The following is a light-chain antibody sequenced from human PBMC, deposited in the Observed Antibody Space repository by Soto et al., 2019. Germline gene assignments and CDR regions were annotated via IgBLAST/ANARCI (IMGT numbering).Light chain of an antibody. CDR1: QDISHY. J-gene: IGKJ1*01. Sequence: DIQVTQSPSSVSASVGDRVTITCRASQDISHYLAWYQQKPGKAPKLLIYGASSLQSGVPSRFSGSGSGTDFTLTISSLQPQDFETFYFQQAYNFHRTFGHGPKVDIX. CDR2: GAS. V-gene: IGKV1D-12*01. CDR3: QQAYNFHRT.